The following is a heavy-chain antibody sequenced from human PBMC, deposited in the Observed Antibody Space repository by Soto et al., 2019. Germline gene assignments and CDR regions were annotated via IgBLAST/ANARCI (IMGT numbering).Heavy chain of an antibody. CDR3: ARRSSSWSYYYYYGMDV. CDR2: MNPNSGNT. V-gene: IGHV1-8*01. Sequence: QVQLVQSGAEVKKPGASVKVSCKASGYTFTSYDINWVRQATGQGLEWMGWMNPNSGNTGSAQKFEGRVNMTRNTSISRAYMELSSLRSEDTAVYYCARRSSSWSYYYYYGMDVWGQGTTVTASS. J-gene: IGHJ6*02. D-gene: IGHD6-13*01. CDR1: GYTFTSYD.